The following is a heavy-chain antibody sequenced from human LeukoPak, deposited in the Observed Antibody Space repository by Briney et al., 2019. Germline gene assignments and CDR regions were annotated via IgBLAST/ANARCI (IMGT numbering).Heavy chain of an antibody. CDR3: AKDYDYGDYEGIDY. CDR2: ISYDGSNK. Sequence: GGSLRLSCAASGFTFSSYGMHWVRQAPGKGLEWLAVISYDGSNKYYADSVKGRFTISRDNSKNTLYLQMNSLRAEDTAVYYCAKDYDYGDYEGIDYWGQGTLVTVSS. D-gene: IGHD4-17*01. CDR1: GFTFSSYG. J-gene: IGHJ4*02. V-gene: IGHV3-30*18.